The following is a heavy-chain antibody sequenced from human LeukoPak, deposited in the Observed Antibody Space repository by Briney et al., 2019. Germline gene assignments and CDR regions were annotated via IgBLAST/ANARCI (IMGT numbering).Heavy chain of an antibody. V-gene: IGHV3-7*04. Sequence: GGSLRLSCAGFGFTFSHHWMSWVRQAPGKGLEWVAIINQDGSKTVYVDSVKGRFTISRDNVKNSLYLQMNSLRAEDTAVYYCARVLHKRNYDSSTYYGYWGQGTLVTVSS. CDR2: INQDGSKT. D-gene: IGHD3-22*01. J-gene: IGHJ4*02. CDR3: ARVLHKRNYDSSTYYGY. CDR1: GFTFSHHW.